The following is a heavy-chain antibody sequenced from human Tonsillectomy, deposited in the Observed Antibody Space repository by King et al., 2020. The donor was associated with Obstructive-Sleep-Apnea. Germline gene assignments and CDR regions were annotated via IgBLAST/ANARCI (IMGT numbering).Heavy chain of an antibody. V-gene: IGHV1-18*04. CDR1: GYTFTSYG. J-gene: IGHJ6*02. CDR2: ISGYNGNT. CDR3: AREMGGGNSGYYYGMDV. D-gene: IGHD4-23*01. Sequence: QLVQSGAEVKKPGASVKVSCKASGYTFTSYGISWVRQAPGQGLEWMGWISGYNGNTNYAQKLQGRVTMTTDTSTSTAYMELRSLGSDDTAVYYCAREMGGGNSGYYYGMDVWGQGTTVTVSS.